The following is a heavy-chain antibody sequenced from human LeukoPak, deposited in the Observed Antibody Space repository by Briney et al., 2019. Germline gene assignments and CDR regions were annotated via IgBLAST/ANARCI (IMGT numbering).Heavy chain of an antibody. Sequence: SVKVSCKASGGTFSSYAISWVRQAPGQGLEWMGSIILIRGIANYAQKFQGGVTITADKSTSTAYMELSSLRSEDTAVYYCARKGANSYGYGGDAFDIWGQGTMVTVSS. CDR3: ARKGANSYGYGGDAFDI. V-gene: IGHV1-69*04. CDR2: IILIRGIA. CDR1: GGTFSSYA. J-gene: IGHJ3*02. D-gene: IGHD5-18*01.